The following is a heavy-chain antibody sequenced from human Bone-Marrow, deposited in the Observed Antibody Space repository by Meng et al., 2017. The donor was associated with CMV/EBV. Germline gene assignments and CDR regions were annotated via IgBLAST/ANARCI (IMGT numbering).Heavy chain of an antibody. J-gene: IGHJ4*02. V-gene: IGHV3-30-3*01. CDR3: ARAGWPYSGRHRVGFLAF. D-gene: IGHD1-26*01. CDR2: ISYYGSNR. Sequence: FTFSSSAMLWVRQAPAQWLEWLSVISYYGSNRYYADSVMCRFTISRDNSQTPLYLQMPCPRAEPTAVYYCARAGWPYSGRHRVGFLAFWGQGTLVTVSS. CDR1: FTFSSSA.